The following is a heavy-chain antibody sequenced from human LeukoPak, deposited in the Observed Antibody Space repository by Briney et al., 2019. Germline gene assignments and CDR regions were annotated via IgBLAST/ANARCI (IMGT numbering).Heavy chain of an antibody. J-gene: IGHJ3*02. Sequence: QPGGSLRLSCAASGFSFSSYEMTWVRQAPGKGLEWVSYISSSGSTIYYAASVKGRFTISRDNAKTSLYLKMTSLRAEDTAVYYCARTYYYDSSGSDAFDIWGQGTMVTVPS. CDR3: ARTYYYDSSGSDAFDI. CDR1: GFSFSSYE. V-gene: IGHV3-48*03. CDR2: ISSSGSTI. D-gene: IGHD3-22*01.